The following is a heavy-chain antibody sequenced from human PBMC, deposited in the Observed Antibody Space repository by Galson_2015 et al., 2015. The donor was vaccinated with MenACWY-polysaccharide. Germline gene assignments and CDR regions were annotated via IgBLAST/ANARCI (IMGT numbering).Heavy chain of an antibody. V-gene: IGHV3-23*01. Sequence: SLRLSCAASRFTFTSYAMTWLRQAPGTGLERVSAISRSGGATYYIQSVQGRFTISRDNSKNTVYLQMNSLRAEDTAIYYCAKVGGFYDTSGYCNWGQGTLVTVSS. J-gene: IGHJ4*02. CDR3: AKVGGFYDTSGYCN. D-gene: IGHD3-22*01. CDR1: RFTFTSYA. CDR2: ISRSGGAT.